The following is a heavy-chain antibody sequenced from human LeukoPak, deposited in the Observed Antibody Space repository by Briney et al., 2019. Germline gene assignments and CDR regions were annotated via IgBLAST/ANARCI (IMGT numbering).Heavy chain of an antibody. CDR1: GGSIISSSYY. CDR3: ARGSDYGDDNWFDP. D-gene: IGHD4-17*01. J-gene: IGHJ5*02. Sequence: SETLSLTCTVSGGSIISSSYYWGWIRQSPGKGLEWIGSIYYSGGTYYNPSLKSRVTISVDTSKNQFSLKLSSVTAADTAVYYCARGSDYGDDNWFDPWGQGTLVTVSS. CDR2: IYYSGGT. V-gene: IGHV4-39*07.